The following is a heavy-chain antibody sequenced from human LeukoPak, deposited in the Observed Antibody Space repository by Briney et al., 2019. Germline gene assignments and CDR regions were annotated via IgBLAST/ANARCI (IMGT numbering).Heavy chain of an antibody. D-gene: IGHD3-10*01. Sequence: PSQTLSLTCTVSGGSISSGGYYWSWIRQPPGKGLEWIGYIYHSGSTYYNPSLKSRVTISVDRSKNQFSLKLSSVTAADTAVYYCARSPMVRGVSALNYWGQGTLVTVSS. CDR3: ARSPMVRGVSALNY. V-gene: IGHV4-30-2*01. J-gene: IGHJ4*02. CDR1: GGSISSGGYY. CDR2: IYHSGST.